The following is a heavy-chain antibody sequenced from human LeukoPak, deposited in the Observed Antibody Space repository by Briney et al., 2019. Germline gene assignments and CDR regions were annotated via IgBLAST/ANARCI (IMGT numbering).Heavy chain of an antibody. J-gene: IGHJ5*02. D-gene: IGHD3-10*01. V-gene: IGHV4-34*01. CDR2: INHSGST. CDR3: AGHNYYGSGSYPNWFDP. CDR1: GGSFSGYY. Sequence: SETLSLTCAVYGGSFSGYYWSWIRQPPGKGLEWIGEINHSGSTNYNPSLKSRVTISVDTSKNQFSLKLSSVTAADTAVYYCAGHNYYGSGSYPNWFDPWGQGTLVTVSS.